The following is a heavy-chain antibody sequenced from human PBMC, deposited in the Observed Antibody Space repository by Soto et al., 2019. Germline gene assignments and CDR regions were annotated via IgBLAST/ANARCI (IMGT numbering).Heavy chain of an antibody. CDR3: ARRAGWVQTSFYFDS. CDR2: VYHSGTT. CDR1: GGSLSGGNW. Sequence: SETLSLTCAVSGGSLSGGNWWSWVRQPPGKGLEWIAEVYHSGTTKYNSSLESRVSISLDESKNEFSLKLTAMAAADTAVYYCARRAGWVQTSFYFDSWGQGIQVTVSS. J-gene: IGHJ4*02. D-gene: IGHD1-26*01. V-gene: IGHV4-4*02.